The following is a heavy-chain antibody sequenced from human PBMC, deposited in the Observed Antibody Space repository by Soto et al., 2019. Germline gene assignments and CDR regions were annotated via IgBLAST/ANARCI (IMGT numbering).Heavy chain of an antibody. CDR3: ARVLRDFWSGYYSRPFDY. V-gene: IGHV1-18*01. CDR1: GYTFTSYG. Sequence: ASVTVSCKASGYTFTSYGIIWVRQAPGQGLEWMGWISAYNGNTNYAQKLQGRATMTTDTSTSTAYMELRSLRSDDTAVYYCARVLRDFWSGYYSRPFDYWGQGTLVPSPQ. CDR2: ISAYNGNT. J-gene: IGHJ4*02. D-gene: IGHD3-3*01.